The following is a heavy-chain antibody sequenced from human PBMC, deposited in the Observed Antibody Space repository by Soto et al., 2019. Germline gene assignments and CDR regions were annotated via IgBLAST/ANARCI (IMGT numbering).Heavy chain of an antibody. V-gene: IGHV3-7*01. CDR3: AREVVWHHYASASYYHSFDH. CDR2: INQDGSQK. D-gene: IGHD3-10*01. Sequence: PGGSLRLSCGASGFAFRSHWMSWVRQAPGKGLEWVANINQDGSQKYYVDSVKGRFTISRDNAKNSLYLQMNSLRAEDTAVYYCAREVVWHHYASASYYHSFDHWGQGTLVKVSS. CDR1: GFAFRSHW. J-gene: IGHJ5*02.